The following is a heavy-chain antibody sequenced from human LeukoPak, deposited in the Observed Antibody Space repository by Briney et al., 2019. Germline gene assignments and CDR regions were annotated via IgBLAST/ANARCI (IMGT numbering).Heavy chain of an antibody. Sequence: GRSLRLSCAASGFTFSSYGMHWVRQAPGKGLEWVAVIWYDGSNKYYADSVKGRFTISRDNSKSTLYLQMNSLRAEDTAVYYCARRNYYDSSGYLIDYWGQGTLVTVSS. D-gene: IGHD3-22*01. J-gene: IGHJ4*02. V-gene: IGHV3-33*01. CDR3: ARRNYYDSSGYLIDY. CDR1: GFTFSSYG. CDR2: IWYDGSNK.